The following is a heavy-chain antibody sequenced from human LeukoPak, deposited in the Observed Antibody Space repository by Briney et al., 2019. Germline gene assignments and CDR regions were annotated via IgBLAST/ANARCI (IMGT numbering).Heavy chain of an antibody. V-gene: IGHV3-21*01. J-gene: IGHJ3*02. Sequence: PGGSLRLSCAASGFTFSSYWMNWVRQAPGKGLEWVSSISSSSSYIYYADSVKGRFTISRDNAKKSLYLQMNSLRAEDTAVYYCARGRVGGYYDSSGYEGAFDIWGQGTMVTVSS. CDR1: GFTFSSYW. CDR3: ARGRVGGYYDSSGYEGAFDI. CDR2: ISSSSSYI. D-gene: IGHD3-22*01.